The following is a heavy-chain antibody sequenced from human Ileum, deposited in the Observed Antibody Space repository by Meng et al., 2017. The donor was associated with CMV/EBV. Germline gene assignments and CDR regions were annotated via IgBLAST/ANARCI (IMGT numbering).Heavy chain of an antibody. CDR2: INWNSASI. CDR1: GFTFDDYA. D-gene: IGHD3-10*01. Sequence: GGSLRLSCAASGFTFDDYAMYWVRQAPGKGLEWVSGINWNSASIGYADSVKGRFTISRDKARNSMYLQMNSLRGEDTALYYCVWFGDHHPKPYYHYGMDVWGQGTTVTVSS. J-gene: IGHJ6*02. CDR3: VWFGDHHPKPYYHYGMDV. V-gene: IGHV3-9*01.